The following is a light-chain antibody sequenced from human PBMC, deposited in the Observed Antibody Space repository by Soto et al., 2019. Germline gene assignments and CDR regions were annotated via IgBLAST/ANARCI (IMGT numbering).Light chain of an antibody. CDR3: QQYDSSPYT. Sequence: EIVLTQSPGTLSLSPGERATLSCRASQSVSTNSLAWYQHKPGQAPRLLIYGASSRATGIPDRFSGSGSGTDFTLTISRLEPEDFAVYYCQQYDSSPYTFGQGTKVDIK. CDR2: GAS. J-gene: IGKJ2*01. V-gene: IGKV3-20*01. CDR1: QSVSTNS.